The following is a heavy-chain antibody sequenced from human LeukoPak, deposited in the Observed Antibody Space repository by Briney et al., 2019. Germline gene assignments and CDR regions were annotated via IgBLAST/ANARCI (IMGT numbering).Heavy chain of an antibody. CDR1: GFTFSSYG. J-gene: IGHJ5*02. D-gene: IGHD2-15*01. CDR3: ASGSSYSPNWFDP. CDR2: IRYDGSNK. V-gene: IGHV3-30*02. Sequence: GGSLRLSCAASGFTFSSYGMHWVRQAPGKGLEWVAFIRYDGSNKYYADSVKGRFTISRDNAKNSLYLQMNSLRAEDTAVYYCASGSSYSPNWFDPWGQGTLVTVSS.